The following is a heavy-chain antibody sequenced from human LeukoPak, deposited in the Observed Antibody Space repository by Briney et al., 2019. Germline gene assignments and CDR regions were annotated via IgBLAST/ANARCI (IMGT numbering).Heavy chain of an antibody. Sequence: SETLSLTCTVSGGSISSSSYYWGWIRQPPGKGLEWIGSIYYSGSTYYNPSLKSRVTISVDTPKNQFSLKLSSVTAADTAVYYCARSSSGHYTFDYWGQGTLVTVSS. CDR1: GGSISSSSYY. V-gene: IGHV4-39*01. CDR2: IYYSGST. D-gene: IGHD3-3*01. CDR3: ARSSSGHYTFDY. J-gene: IGHJ4*02.